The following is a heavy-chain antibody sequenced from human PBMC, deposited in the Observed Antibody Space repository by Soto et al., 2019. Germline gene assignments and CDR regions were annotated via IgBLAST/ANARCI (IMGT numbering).Heavy chain of an antibody. CDR2: IDAGSGNT. Sequence: QVQLVQSGAEVKKPGASVKVSCKASGYTFTSYTMHWVRQAPGQGLEWMGWIDAGSGNTRNSQKFQGRLTLTRDTSASTTHMELSSLGSEGTAVYYLARDFSTTTPIIVVISATGPFDIWGQGKMVTVSS. V-gene: IGHV1-3*01. J-gene: IGHJ3*02. CDR3: ARDFSTTTPIIVVISATGPFDI. D-gene: IGHD2-2*01. CDR1: GYTFTSYT.